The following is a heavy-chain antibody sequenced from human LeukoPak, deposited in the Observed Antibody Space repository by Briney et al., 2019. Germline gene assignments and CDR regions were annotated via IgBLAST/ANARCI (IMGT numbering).Heavy chain of an antibody. V-gene: IGHV1-69*05. J-gene: IGHJ4*02. Sequence: SVKVSCKASGGTFSSYAISWVRQAPGQGLEWMGGIIPIFGTANYAQKFQGRVTITTDESTSTAYMELSRLRSEDTAVYYCARDPANYYGSGSYFRYWGQGTLVTVSS. CDR3: ARDPANYYGSGSYFRY. D-gene: IGHD3-10*01. CDR2: IIPIFGTA. CDR1: GGTFSSYA.